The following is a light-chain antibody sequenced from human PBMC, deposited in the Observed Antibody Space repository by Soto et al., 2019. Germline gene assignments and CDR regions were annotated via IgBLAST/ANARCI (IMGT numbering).Light chain of an antibody. Sequence: QSALTQPPSASGSPGQSVTISCTGTSSDVGGYNYVSWYQQYPGRAPKLMIYEVTKRPSGVPDRFSGSKSGNTASLTVSGLQAEDEADYSFSSYAASNNFYFVFGGGTKLTVL. CDR1: SSDVGGYNY. V-gene: IGLV2-8*01. J-gene: IGLJ3*02. CDR2: EVT. CDR3: SSYAASNNFYFV.